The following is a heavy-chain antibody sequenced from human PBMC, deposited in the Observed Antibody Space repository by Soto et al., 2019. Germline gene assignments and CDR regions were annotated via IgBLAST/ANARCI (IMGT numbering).Heavy chain of an antibody. CDR2: INPNSGGT. D-gene: IGHD3-22*01. CDR1: GYTFTGYY. CDR3: FTYDSSGYYYYFDY. Sequence: VASVKVSCQASGYTFTGYYMHWVRQAPGQGLEWMGWINPNSGGTNYAQKFQGRVTMTRDTYISTAYMELSRLRSDDTAVYYCFTYDSSGYYYYFDYWGQGTLVTVSS. V-gene: IGHV1-2*02. J-gene: IGHJ4*02.